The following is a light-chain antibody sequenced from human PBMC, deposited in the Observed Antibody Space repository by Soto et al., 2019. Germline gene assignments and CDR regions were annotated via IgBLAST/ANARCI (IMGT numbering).Light chain of an antibody. CDR1: QAISSY. Sequence: DIPLTQSPSFLSASVGDRVTIACRASQAISSYLAWYQQKPGKAPKLLIYAASTLQSGVPSRFRGSGSGTEFTLTISSLQPEDFATYYCQQLNGYPITFGGGTKVAIK. V-gene: IGKV1-9*01. CDR3: QQLNGYPIT. CDR2: AAS. J-gene: IGKJ4*01.